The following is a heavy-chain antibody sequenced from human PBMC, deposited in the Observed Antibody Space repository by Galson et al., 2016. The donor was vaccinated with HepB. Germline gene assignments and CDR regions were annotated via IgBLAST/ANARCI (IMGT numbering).Heavy chain of an antibody. V-gene: IGHV6-1*01. Sequence: CAISGDSVYNNGAAWVWIRQSPSRGLEWLGRTFYRSTWENHYAGSVINRITISPDTSRNQFSLHLHSLTPEDTAVYYCARAGMLGRGMDVWGQGTTVTVSS. D-gene: IGHD3-10*01. CDR2: TFYRSTWEN. CDR1: GDSVYNNGAA. CDR3: ARAGMLGRGMDV. J-gene: IGHJ6*02.